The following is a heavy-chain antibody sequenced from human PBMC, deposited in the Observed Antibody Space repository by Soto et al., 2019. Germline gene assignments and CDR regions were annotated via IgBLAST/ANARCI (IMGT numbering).Heavy chain of an antibody. CDR2: ISSSSSYI. CDR3: ARVRSCSGGSCYSGAFDI. J-gene: IGHJ3*02. D-gene: IGHD2-15*01. V-gene: IGHV3-21*01. Sequence: EVQLVESGGGLVKPGGSLRLSCAPSGFTFSSYSMNWVRQAPGKGLEWVSSISSSSSYIYYADSVKGRFTISRDNAKNSMYLKMNSLRAEDTAVYYWARVRSCSGGSCYSGAFDIWGQGTMVTVSS. CDR1: GFTFSSYS.